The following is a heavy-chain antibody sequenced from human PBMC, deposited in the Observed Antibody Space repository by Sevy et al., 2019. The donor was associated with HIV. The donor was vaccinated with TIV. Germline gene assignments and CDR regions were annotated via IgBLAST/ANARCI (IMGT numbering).Heavy chain of an antibody. J-gene: IGHJ4*02. Sequence: GGSLRLSCAASGFTFSSYGMHWVRQAPGKGLEWVAVISYDGGNKYYADSVKGRFTISRDNSKNTLYLQMNSLRAEDTAVYYCATHSSSPPYYFDYWGQGTLVTVSS. CDR3: ATHSSSPPYYFDY. CDR2: ISYDGGNK. V-gene: IGHV3-30*03. D-gene: IGHD6-6*01. CDR1: GFTFSSYG.